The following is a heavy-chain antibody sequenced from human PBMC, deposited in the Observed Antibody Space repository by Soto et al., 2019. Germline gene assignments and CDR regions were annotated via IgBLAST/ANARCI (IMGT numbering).Heavy chain of an antibody. CDR3: ARIDCTGNNCNPYYHYGMDV. D-gene: IGHD2-8*02. V-gene: IGHV3-33*01. CDR2: IWYDGSIK. CDR1: GFTFDTYG. J-gene: IGHJ6*02. Sequence: GGSLILSCAASGFTFDTYGMHWVRQVPGKGLQWVAVIWYDGSIKYYADSVRGRFTVSRDNSRNTLYLQMNSLRDEDTAVYYCARIDCTGNNCNPYYHYGMDVWGQGTTVTVSS.